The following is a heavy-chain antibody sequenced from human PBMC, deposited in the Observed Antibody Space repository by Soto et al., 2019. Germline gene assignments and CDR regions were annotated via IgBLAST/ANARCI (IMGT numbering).Heavy chain of an antibody. Sequence: GGSLRLSCAASGFTFSDYYMSWIRQAPGKGLEWVSYISSSSSYTNYADSVKGRFTISRDNAKNSLYLQMNSLRAEDTAVYYCARFTASYSSAWYPNYWGQGTLVTVSS. CDR3: ARFTASYSSAWYPNY. CDR2: ISSSSSYT. J-gene: IGHJ4*02. V-gene: IGHV3-11*06. D-gene: IGHD6-19*01. CDR1: GFTFSDYY.